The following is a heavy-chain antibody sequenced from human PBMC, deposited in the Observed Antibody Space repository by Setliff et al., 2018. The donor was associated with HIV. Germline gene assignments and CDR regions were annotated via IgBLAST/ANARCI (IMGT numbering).Heavy chain of an antibody. CDR2: MSYSGSA. CDR3: ARAYYYYYMDV. CDR1: GYSISSGYY. V-gene: IGHV4-38-2*01. Sequence: SETLSLTCAVSGYSISSGYYWGWIRQPPGKGLEWIGSMSYSGSALYSPSLKSRVTISVDTSKNHFSLKLNSVTAADTAVYYCARAYYYYYMDVWGKGTTVTVSS. J-gene: IGHJ6*03.